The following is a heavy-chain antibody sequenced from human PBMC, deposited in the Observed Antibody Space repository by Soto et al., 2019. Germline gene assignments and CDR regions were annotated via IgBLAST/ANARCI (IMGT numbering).Heavy chain of an antibody. D-gene: IGHD2-2*02. J-gene: IGHJ4*02. Sequence: SETLSLTCTVSGGSVSSESHYWSWIRQTPGKGLEWIGYIYYTGGTNYNPSLKGRVTMSVDTSRDQVSLRLSSVTAADTAVYYCARLGIVVVPAAISPFDYWGQGTLVTSPQ. CDR1: GGSVSSESHY. CDR2: IYYTGGT. V-gene: IGHV4-61*01. CDR3: ARLGIVVVPAAISPFDY.